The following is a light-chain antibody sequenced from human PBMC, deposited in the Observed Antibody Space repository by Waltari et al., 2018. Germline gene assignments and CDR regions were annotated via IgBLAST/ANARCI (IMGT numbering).Light chain of an antibody. CDR2: DNN. V-gene: IGLV1-51*01. CDR3: GTWDSSLSVVV. J-gene: IGLJ2*01. CDR1: SSNHGHTY. Sequence: QSVLTQPPSVSAAPGQQVTISCSGRSSNHGHTYVSWYQQLPGTAPKLLSYDNNKRPSGIPDRFSGSKSGTSATLGITGLQTGDEADYYCGTWDSSLSVVVFGGGTKLTVL.